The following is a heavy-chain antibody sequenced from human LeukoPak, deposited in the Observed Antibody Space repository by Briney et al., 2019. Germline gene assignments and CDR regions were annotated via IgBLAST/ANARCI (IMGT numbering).Heavy chain of an antibody. D-gene: IGHD1-1*01. V-gene: IGHV3-48*01. J-gene: IGHJ4*02. Sequence: GGSLRLSCATSGFTFSSFSMNWVRQAPGKGLEWISYIKSDSSTIYYADSVKGRLTISRDKAKNSLYLQMNSLRAEDTAVYYCVRDYNWCFDYWGQGTLVTVSS. CDR3: VRDYNWCFDY. CDR1: GFTFSSFS. CDR2: IKSDSSTI.